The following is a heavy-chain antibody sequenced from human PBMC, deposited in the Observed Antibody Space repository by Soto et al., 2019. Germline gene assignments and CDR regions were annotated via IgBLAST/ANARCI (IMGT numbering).Heavy chain of an antibody. CDR1: GGLFSSYP. CDR3: ARGGSGYTWFNEF. J-gene: IGHJ4*02. V-gene: IGHV1-69*01. Sequence: QEQLVQSGAEVKKPGSSVKVSCKASGGLFSSYPISWVRQVLGQGLEWMGGIIPVFQTAYYTQRFQGRVRITADESTHPAYRERSSLRSEDTAIYYCARGGSGYTWFNEFWGQGTLVTVSS. D-gene: IGHD3-22*01. CDR2: IIPVFQTA.